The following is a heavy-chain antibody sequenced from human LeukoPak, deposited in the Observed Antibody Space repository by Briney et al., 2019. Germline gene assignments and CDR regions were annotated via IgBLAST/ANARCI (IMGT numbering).Heavy chain of an antibody. V-gene: IGHV5-10-1*01. CDR1: GYSFTSYW. Sequence: GESLKISCKGSGYSFTSYWISWVRQVPGKGLEWMGRIDPSDSYTSYRPSFQGHVTISVGKSISTAYLQWSSLKASDTAMYYCARQDRDPYYDSSGYYHPPDYWGQGTLVTVSS. D-gene: IGHD3-22*01. CDR2: IDPSDSYT. CDR3: ARQDRDPYYDSSGYYHPPDY. J-gene: IGHJ4*02.